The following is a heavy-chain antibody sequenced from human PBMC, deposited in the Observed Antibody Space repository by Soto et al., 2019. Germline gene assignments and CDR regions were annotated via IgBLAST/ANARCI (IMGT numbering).Heavy chain of an antibody. Sequence: GGSLRLSCAASGFTFSSYGMHWVRQAPGKGLEWVAVISYDGSNKYYADSVKGRFTISRDNSKNTLYLQMNSLRAEDTAVYYCAKERGYSGYDAGPFDYWGQGTLVTVSS. CDR3: AKERGYSGYDAGPFDY. V-gene: IGHV3-30*18. CDR2: ISYDGSNK. CDR1: GFTFSSYG. D-gene: IGHD5-12*01. J-gene: IGHJ4*02.